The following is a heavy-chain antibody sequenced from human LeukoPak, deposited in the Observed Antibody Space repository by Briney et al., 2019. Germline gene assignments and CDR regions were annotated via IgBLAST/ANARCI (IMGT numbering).Heavy chain of an antibody. J-gene: IGHJ4*02. Sequence: PGGSLRLSCAASGFTFSSYAMSWVRQAPGKGLEWVSSISSSSSYIYYADSVKGRFTISRDNAKNSLYLQMNSLRAEDTAVYYCARGGRDGYNWFDYWGQGTLVTVSS. CDR2: ISSSSSYI. D-gene: IGHD5-24*01. V-gene: IGHV3-21*01. CDR1: GFTFSSYA. CDR3: ARGGRDGYNWFDY.